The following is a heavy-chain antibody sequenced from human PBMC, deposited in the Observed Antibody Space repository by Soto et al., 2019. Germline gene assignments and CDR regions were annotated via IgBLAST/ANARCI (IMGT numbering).Heavy chain of an antibody. CDR3: ARETYGEYADYYFDY. D-gene: IGHD4-17*01. J-gene: IGHJ4*02. Sequence: ASVKVSCKASGYTFTSYAMHWVRQAPGQRLAWMGWINAGNGNTKYSQKFQGRVTITRDTSASTAYMELSSLRSEDTAVYYCARETYGEYADYYFDYWGQGTLVTVSS. CDR1: GYTFTSYA. V-gene: IGHV1-3*01. CDR2: INAGNGNT.